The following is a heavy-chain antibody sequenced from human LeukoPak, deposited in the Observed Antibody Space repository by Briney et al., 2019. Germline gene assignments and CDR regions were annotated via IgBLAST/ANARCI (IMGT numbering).Heavy chain of an antibody. J-gene: IGHJ4*02. D-gene: IGHD5-18*01. CDR1: GFIFSSYW. CDR3: ARDAGYGYDRFDY. V-gene: IGHV3-7*01. Sequence: GESLRLSCAASGFIFSSYWMAWVRQAPGKGLEWVANIKEDGSDKNYVDSVKGRFTISRDNAKNSLYLQMNSLRAEDTAVYYCARDAGYGYDRFDYWGQGTQVTVSS. CDR2: IKEDGSDK.